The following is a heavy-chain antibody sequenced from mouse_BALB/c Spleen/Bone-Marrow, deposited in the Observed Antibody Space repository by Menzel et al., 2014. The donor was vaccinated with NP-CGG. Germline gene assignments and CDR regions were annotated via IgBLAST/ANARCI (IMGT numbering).Heavy chain of an antibody. CDR2: ISSGGSYT. CDR3: ARDGLDY. J-gene: IGHJ2*01. CDR1: GFTFSSYG. V-gene: IGHV5-6*01. D-gene: IGHD3-1*01. Sequence: VQLQQSGGDLVKPGGSLKLSCAASGFTFSSYGMSWVRQTPDKRLEWVATISSGGSYTYYPDSVKGRFTISRDNAKNTLHLQMSSLKSEDTAMYYCARDGLDYWGQGTTLTVSS.